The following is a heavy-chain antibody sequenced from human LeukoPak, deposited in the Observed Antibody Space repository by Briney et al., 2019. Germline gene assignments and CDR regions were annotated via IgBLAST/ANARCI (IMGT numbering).Heavy chain of an antibody. CDR2: ISAYNGNT. V-gene: IGHV1-18*01. Sequence: ASVKVSCKASGYTFTSYGISWVRQAPGQGLEWMGWISAYNGNTNYARKLQGRVTMTTDTSTSTAYMELRSLRSDDTAVYYCARAAVAGTEGYYYYMDVWGKGTTVTVSS. CDR1: GYTFTSYG. J-gene: IGHJ6*03. D-gene: IGHD6-19*01. CDR3: ARAAVAGTEGYYYYMDV.